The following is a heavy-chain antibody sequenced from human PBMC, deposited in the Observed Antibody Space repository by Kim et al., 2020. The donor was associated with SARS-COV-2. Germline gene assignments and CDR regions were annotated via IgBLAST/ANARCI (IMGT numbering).Heavy chain of an antibody. D-gene: IGHD3-10*01. Sequence: VKGRVPVSRDNAKNSLYLQMNSLRAEDTAVYYCARDLTMVRGVLYFGMDVWGQGTTVTVSS. J-gene: IGHJ6*02. V-gene: IGHV3-11*04. CDR3: ARDLTMVRGVLYFGMDV.